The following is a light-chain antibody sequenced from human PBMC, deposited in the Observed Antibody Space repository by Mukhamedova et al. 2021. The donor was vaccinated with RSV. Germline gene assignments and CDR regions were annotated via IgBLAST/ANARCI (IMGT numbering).Light chain of an antibody. J-gene: IGKJ2*04. Sequence: SSQSVLYSSNNKNYLAWYQQKPGQPPKLLIYWASTRESGVPDRFSGSGSGTDFTLTISSLQAEDVAVYYCQQYYTTPCSFGQGT. CDR2: WAS. V-gene: IGKV4-1*01. CDR1: QSVLYSSNNKNY. CDR3: QQYYTTPCS.